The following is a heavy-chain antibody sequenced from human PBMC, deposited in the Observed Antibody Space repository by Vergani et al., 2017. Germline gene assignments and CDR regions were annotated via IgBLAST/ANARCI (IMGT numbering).Heavy chain of an antibody. CDR1: GFTFSSYG. Sequence: VQLVESGGGVVQPGRSLRLSCAASGFTFSSYGMHWVRQAPGKGLEWVAVISYEGSNKYYADSVKGRVTISRDNSKHTLYLQMNSLSAEDTAVYYCAKTILGYCSSTSCDEDYWGQGTLVTVSS. V-gene: IGHV3-30*18. CDR3: AKTILGYCSSTSCDEDY. CDR2: ISYEGSNK. J-gene: IGHJ4*02. D-gene: IGHD2-2*01.